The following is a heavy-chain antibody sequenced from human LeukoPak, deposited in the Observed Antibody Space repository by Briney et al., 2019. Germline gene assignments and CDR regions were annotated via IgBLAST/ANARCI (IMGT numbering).Heavy chain of an antibody. J-gene: IGHJ4*02. CDR2: IYWNDDK. CDR3: AHRRITRFTVVPPFDY. D-gene: IGHD4-23*01. V-gene: IGHV2-5*01. CDR1: GFSLSTSGVG. Sequence: SGPTLVKPTQTLTLTCTFSGFSLSTSGVGVGWIRQPPGKALEWLALIYWNDDKRYSPSLKSRLTITKDTSKNQVVLTMTNMDPVDTATYYCAHRRITRFTVVPPFDYWGQGTLVTVSS.